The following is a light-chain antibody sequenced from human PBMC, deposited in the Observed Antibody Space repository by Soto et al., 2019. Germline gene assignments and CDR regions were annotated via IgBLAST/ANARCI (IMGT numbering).Light chain of an antibody. CDR2: DVS. CDR1: SSDVGPYNY. CDR3: ASYTTSATYV. Sequence: QSVLTQPASVSGSPGQSITISCTGTSSDVGPYNYVSWYQQHPGKAPKLMIYDVSDRPSGVSARFSGSKSGYMASLTISGLQAEDEADYYCASYTTSATYVFGTGTKLTVL. J-gene: IGLJ1*01. V-gene: IGLV2-14*03.